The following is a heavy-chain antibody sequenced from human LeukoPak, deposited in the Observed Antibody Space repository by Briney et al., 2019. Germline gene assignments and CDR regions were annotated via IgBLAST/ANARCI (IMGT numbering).Heavy chain of an antibody. Sequence: GGSLGLSCAASGFTFNDYAMSWVRQAPGKGLEWVSSISGSGGTTYYADSVKGRFTISRDDSKNTLYLQMSSLRAEDTAVYYCAKVQKRELRLVPDAFDIWGQGTMVTVSS. J-gene: IGHJ3*02. CDR1: GFTFNDYA. CDR2: ISGSGGTT. CDR3: AKVQKRELRLVPDAFDI. D-gene: IGHD1-26*01. V-gene: IGHV3-23*01.